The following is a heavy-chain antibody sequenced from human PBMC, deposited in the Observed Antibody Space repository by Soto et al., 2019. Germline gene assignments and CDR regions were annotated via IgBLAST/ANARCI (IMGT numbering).Heavy chain of an antibody. CDR1: GYSISGGYY. V-gene: IGHV4-38-2*01. CDR2: VYSSGSA. CDR3: ASRAAANPYYFDY. Sequence: SETLSLSFAVSGYSISGGYYWCWIRQPPGKGLEWIGSVYSSGSAYYNPSLKSRVTISVDTSKNRFSLKPNSVTAADTAIYYCASRAAANPYYFDYWRQGNLVTVSS. J-gene: IGHJ4*02. D-gene: IGHD2-2*01.